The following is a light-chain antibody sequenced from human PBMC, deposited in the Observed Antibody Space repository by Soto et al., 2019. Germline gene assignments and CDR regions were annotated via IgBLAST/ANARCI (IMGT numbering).Light chain of an antibody. J-gene: IGLJ1*01. V-gene: IGLV2-14*01. Sequence: QSVLTQPASVSGSPGQSITISCTGTSSDVGGYQYVSWYQQHPGKAPKLMIYEVSNRPSGGSNRFSGSKSGNMASLTISGLQAEDEADYYCSSYTSSSPCVFGTGTKLTVL. CDR2: EVS. CDR1: SSDVGGYQY. CDR3: SSYTSSSPCV.